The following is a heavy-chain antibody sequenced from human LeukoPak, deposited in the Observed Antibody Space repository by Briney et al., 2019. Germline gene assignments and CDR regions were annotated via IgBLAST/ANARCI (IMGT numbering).Heavy chain of an antibody. CDR1: GGTFSIYA. Sequence: GASVKVSCKASGGTFSIYAISWVRQAPGQGLEWMGGIIPIFGTANYAQKFQGRVTITADESTSTAYMELSSLRSEDTAVYYCARERGIYSGYDYPDYWGQGTLVTVSS. CDR2: IIPIFGTA. J-gene: IGHJ4*02. V-gene: IGHV1-69*13. D-gene: IGHD5-12*01. CDR3: ARERGIYSGYDYPDY.